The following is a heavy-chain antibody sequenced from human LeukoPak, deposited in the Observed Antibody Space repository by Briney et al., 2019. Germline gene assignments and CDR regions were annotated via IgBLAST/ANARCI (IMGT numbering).Heavy chain of an antibody. Sequence: AAVKVSCKASGYTFTGDYMHWVRQAPGQGLEWMGWINPGNGDTNYAQRFQGRVTLTRATSISTAYMELESLTSDDTAVYFCARDIGHRSGSPAFDYWGQGSLVTVSS. D-gene: IGHD6-19*01. V-gene: IGHV1-2*02. CDR1: GYTFTGDY. J-gene: IGHJ4*02. CDR3: ARDIGHRSGSPAFDY. CDR2: INPGNGDT.